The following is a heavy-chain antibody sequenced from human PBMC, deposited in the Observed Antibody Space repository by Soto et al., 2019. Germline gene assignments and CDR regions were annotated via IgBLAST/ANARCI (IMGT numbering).Heavy chain of an antibody. D-gene: IGHD3-10*01. CDR1: GGTFSSYA. Sequence: SVKGSCKASGGTFSSYAISWVRQAPGQGLEWMGGIIPIFGTANYAQKFQGRVTITADESTSTAYMELSRLRSYDTAVHYCASLGLGPDQDYNYGMDFWGQGTSVTVSS. CDR2: IIPIFGTA. V-gene: IGHV1-69*13. J-gene: IGHJ6*02. CDR3: ASLGLGPDQDYNYGMDF.